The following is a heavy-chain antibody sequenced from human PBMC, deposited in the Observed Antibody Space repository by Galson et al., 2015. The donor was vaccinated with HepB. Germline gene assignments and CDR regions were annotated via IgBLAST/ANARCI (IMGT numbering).Heavy chain of an antibody. CDR2: INPGGGRT. D-gene: IGHD3-10*01. V-gene: IGHV1-46*03. Sequence: SVKVSCKASGYTFANYFIHWVRQAPGQGLEWMGIINPGGGRTNYAQKFQGRVTMTRDTSTSTIYMELSSLRSEDTAVYYCARANSIIELWSAFDYWGQGTLVIVSS. J-gene: IGHJ4*02. CDR3: ARANSIIELWSAFDY. CDR1: GYTFANYF.